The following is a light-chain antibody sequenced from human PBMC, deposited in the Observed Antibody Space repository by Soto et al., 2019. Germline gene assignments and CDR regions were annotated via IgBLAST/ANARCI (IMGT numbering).Light chain of an antibody. CDR2: DVS. CDR1: SSDVGGYNY. Sequence: PALNQLVYVNGLHRRSLPIISTRNSSDVGGYNYVSWYQHHPGKAPKLMIYDVSNRPSGVSHRLSGSKSGNTASLTISGLQPEDEADYYCSSYTTSNTRQIALVTVTKVTVL. V-gene: IGLV2-14*03. J-gene: IGLJ1*01. CDR3: SSYTTSNTRQIA.